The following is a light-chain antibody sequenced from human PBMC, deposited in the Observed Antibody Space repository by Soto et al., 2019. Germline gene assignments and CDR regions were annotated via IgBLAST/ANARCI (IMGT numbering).Light chain of an antibody. CDR1: QSISTW. CDR2: DAS. CDR3: QQYNNYFTWT. Sequence: DIQMTQSPSTLSASVGDRVTITCRASQSISTWLAWYQQKPGKAPNLLIYDASSLEGGVPSRFSGSGSGTAFTLTISSLQPDDFATYYCQQYNNYFTWTFGQGTKVDIK. V-gene: IGKV1-5*01. J-gene: IGKJ1*01.